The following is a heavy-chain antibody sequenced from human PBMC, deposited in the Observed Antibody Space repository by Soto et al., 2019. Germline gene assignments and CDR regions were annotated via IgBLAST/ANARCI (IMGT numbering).Heavy chain of an antibody. Sequence: QVQLVQSGAEVKKPGSSVKVSCKASGGTFSSYCFSWVRQAPGQGLEWMGGIIPVFRTHHHAKTFQDRVTIIADISSNTVYMELSSLRSDDTAIYYCARGVGSSANFDYWGQGTLVTVSS. CDR1: GGTFSSYC. V-gene: IGHV1-69*06. J-gene: IGHJ4*02. D-gene: IGHD3-10*01. CDR2: IIPVFRTH. CDR3: ARGVGSSANFDY.